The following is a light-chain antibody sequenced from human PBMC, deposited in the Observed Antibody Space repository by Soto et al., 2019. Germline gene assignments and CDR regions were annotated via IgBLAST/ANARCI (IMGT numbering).Light chain of an antibody. J-gene: IGLJ1*01. Sequence: TXXXVGGYNYVSWYQQHPGKAPKLMXYXVSNRPSXVSNRFSGSKSGNTASLTISGLQAEDEADYYCSSYTSSSTLYVFGTGTKLTVL. V-gene: IGLV2-14*04. CDR3: SSYTSSSTLYV. CDR1: XXXVGGYNY. CDR2: XVS.